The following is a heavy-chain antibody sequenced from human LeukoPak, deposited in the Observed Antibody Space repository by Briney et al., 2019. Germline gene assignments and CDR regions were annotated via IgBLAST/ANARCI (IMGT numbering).Heavy chain of an antibody. CDR2: IWSDGSTK. CDR1: GGSFSSYY. CDR3: ARDAATSVGMPHY. Sequence: PSETLSLTCAVYGGSFSSYYWSWIRQPPGKGLEWVAIIWSDGSTKYYVDSVKGRFTISRDNSKSTLYLQMNSLRAEDTAVYYCARDAATSVGMPHYWGQGTVVTVSS. V-gene: IGHV3-33*08. D-gene: IGHD2-2*01. J-gene: IGHJ4*02.